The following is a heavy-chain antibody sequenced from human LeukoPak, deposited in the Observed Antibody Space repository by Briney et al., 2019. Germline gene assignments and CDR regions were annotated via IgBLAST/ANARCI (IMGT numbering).Heavy chain of an antibody. CDR3: ARGSRDGYSTNDY. V-gene: IGHV4-61*02. J-gene: IGHJ4*02. CDR1: GGSISSGSYY. CDR2: IYTSGST. D-gene: IGHD5-24*01. Sequence: SETLSLTCTVSGGSISSGSYYWSSIRQPAGKGLEWIGRIYTSGSTNYNPSLKSRVTISVDTSKNQFSRKLSSVIAADTAVYYCARGSRDGYSTNDYWGQGTLVTVSS.